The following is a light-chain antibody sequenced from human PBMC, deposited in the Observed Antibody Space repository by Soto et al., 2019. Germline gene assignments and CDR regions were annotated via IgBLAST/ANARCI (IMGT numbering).Light chain of an antibody. CDR3: QQYKTT. Sequence: DVQMTQSPSSLSASVGDRVTITCRASQSVTTYLNWYQQKPGRAPDLLIHKTSILESGVPSRFSGNGSGTEFTLTISSLQPDDVATYYCQQYKTTFGPGTKVDIK. CDR1: QSVTTY. J-gene: IGKJ3*01. V-gene: IGKV1-5*03. CDR2: KTS.